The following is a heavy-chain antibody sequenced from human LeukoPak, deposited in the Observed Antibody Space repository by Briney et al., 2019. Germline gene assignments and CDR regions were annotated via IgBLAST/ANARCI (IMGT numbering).Heavy chain of an antibody. CDR3: AKDRVRDNGWNFDM. V-gene: IGHV3-23*01. D-gene: IGHD1-1*01. J-gene: IGHJ3*02. CDR2: IYGDASKT. CDR1: GFTFTTYT. Sequence: GGSLRLSCAASGFTFTTYTISWVRQAPGKGLEWVSSIYGDASKTFYADSVRSRFTISRDSSKSKVYLQMNGLRVDDTALYDCAKDRVRDNGWNFDMWGQGTMVIVSA.